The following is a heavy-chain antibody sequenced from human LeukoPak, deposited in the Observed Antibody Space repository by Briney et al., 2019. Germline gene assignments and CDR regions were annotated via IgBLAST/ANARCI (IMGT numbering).Heavy chain of an antibody. CDR1: GFTFSDYY. V-gene: IGHV3-11*04. Sequence: GESLKISCAASGFTFSDYYMSWIRQAPGKGLEWISYISSSTSTIYYADSVKGRFSISRDNAKDSLYLQMNSLRAEDTAVYYCARLRVVVAATPKYFDYWGQGTLVTVSS. D-gene: IGHD2-15*01. CDR2: ISSSTSTI. J-gene: IGHJ4*02. CDR3: ARLRVVVAATPKYFDY.